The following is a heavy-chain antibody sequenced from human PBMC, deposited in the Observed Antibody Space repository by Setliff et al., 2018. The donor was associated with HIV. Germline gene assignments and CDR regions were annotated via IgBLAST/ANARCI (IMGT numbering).Heavy chain of an antibody. CDR1: GPSINIHY. Sequence: SETLSLTCTVSGPSINIHYWSWIRQSPGKGFEWIGYIYSTGSTNYNPSLQSRVTISMVASRNQFSLSLTSVTAADTAVYYCARRGRTGNSYVLNWFDPWGQGTLVTVSS. CDR3: ARRGRTGNSYVLNWFDP. J-gene: IGHJ5*02. V-gene: IGHV4-59*11. CDR2: IYSTGST. D-gene: IGHD5-18*01.